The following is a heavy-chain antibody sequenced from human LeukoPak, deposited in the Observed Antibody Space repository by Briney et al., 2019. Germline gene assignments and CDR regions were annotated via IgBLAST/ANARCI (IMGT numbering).Heavy chain of an antibody. J-gene: IGHJ4*02. D-gene: IGHD6-13*01. Sequence: ASVKVSCKASGYTFTNYDINWVRQATGQGLEWMGWMNPNSGNTAYAQKFQGRVTMTRNTSITTAYMELRSLRSDDTAVYYCARAYSSSWYVGYWGQGTLVTVSS. CDR1: GYTFTNYD. CDR2: MNPNSGNT. V-gene: IGHV1-8*01. CDR3: ARAYSSSWYVGY.